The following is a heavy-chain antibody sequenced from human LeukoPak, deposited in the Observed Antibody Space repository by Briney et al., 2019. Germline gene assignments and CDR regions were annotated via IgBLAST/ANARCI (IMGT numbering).Heavy chain of an antibody. CDR3: ASLYSSGYCDY. CDR2: IKQDGSEK. D-gene: IGHD3-22*01. CDR1: GFTFGGYG. J-gene: IGHJ4*02. V-gene: IGHV3-7*01. Sequence: GGSLRLSGAASGFTFGGYGISWVGRAPGRGRGWVANIKQDGSEKYYVDSVKGRFIISRDNAKNSLYLQMNSLRAEDTAVYYCASLYSSGYCDYWGQGTLVTVSS.